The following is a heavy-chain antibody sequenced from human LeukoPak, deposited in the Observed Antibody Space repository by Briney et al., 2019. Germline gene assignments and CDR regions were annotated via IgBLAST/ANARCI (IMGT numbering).Heavy chain of an antibody. CDR3: ARGLVGSASPYYYYYYMDV. J-gene: IGHJ6*03. CDR1: GGSFSGYY. CDR2: INHSGST. Sequence: SETLSLTCAVYGGSFSGYYWSWIRQPPGKGLEWIGEINHSGSTNYNPSLKSRVTISVDASKNQFSLKLSSVTAADTAVYYCARGLVGSASPYYYYYYMDVWGKGTTVTVSS. D-gene: IGHD3-10*01. V-gene: IGHV4-34*01.